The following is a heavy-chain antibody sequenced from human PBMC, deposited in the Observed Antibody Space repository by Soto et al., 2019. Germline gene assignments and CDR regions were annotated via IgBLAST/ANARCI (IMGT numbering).Heavy chain of an antibody. D-gene: IGHD6-13*01. CDR1: GGSMIAYY. CDR3: ARVRGTAGKRYFDY. J-gene: IGHJ4*02. Sequence: KPSETLSLTCTVSGGSMIAYYCNWIRQPPGKGLQWIGYTYYSGSTTYNPSLKSRVTISVDSSKNQFSLKLDSVTPADTAVYYCARVRGTAGKRYFDYWGPGTLVTVSS. V-gene: IGHV4-59*01. CDR2: TYYSGST.